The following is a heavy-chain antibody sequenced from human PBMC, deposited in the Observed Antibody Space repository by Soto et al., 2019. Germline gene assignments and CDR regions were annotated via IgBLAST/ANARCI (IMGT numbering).Heavy chain of an antibody. J-gene: IGHJ5*02. D-gene: IGHD1-26*01. V-gene: IGHV4-39*01. CDR1: GGSITSSSYC. CDR2: IYYSGST. Sequence: SETLSLTWTVSGGSITSSSYCWGCIRQPPGKGLEWIGSIYYSGSTYYNPSLKSRVTISVDTSKNQFSLKLSSVTAADTAVYYCATQEVGGSYVYTFDPWGQGTLVTVS. CDR3: ATQEVGGSYVYTFDP.